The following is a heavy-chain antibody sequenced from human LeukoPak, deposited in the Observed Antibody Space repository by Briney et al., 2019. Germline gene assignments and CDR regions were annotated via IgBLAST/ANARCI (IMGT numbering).Heavy chain of an antibody. CDR2: ISDSGGST. Sequence: GGSLRLSCAASGFTFSSYAMSWVRQVPGKGLEWVSGISDSGGSTYYADSVKGRFTIVRDNSKNTLYVQMNSLRAEDTAVYYCAKDLMGAIDYWGQGTLVTASS. J-gene: IGHJ4*02. V-gene: IGHV3-23*01. D-gene: IGHD2-8*01. CDR1: GFTFSSYA. CDR3: AKDLMGAIDY.